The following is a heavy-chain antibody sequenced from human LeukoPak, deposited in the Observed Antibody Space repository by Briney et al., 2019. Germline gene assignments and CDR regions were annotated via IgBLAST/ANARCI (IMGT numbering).Heavy chain of an antibody. V-gene: IGHV4-59*08. Sequence: SETLSLTCTVSGGSLSNYYWSWIRLPPGKGLEWIGYIYFSGSTNYNPSLKSRLTISVDTSKNQFSLKLSSVTAADTAVYYCARSGTVGAMPVWGQGTLVTVSS. J-gene: IGHJ4*02. D-gene: IGHD1-26*01. CDR2: IYFSGST. CDR1: GGSLSNYY. CDR3: ARSGTVGAMPV.